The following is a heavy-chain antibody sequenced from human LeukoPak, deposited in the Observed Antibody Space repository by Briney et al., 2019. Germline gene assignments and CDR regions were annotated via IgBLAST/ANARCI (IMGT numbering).Heavy chain of an antibody. Sequence: GGSLRLSCAASGFAFSDFSMVWVRHAPGKGLEWVSLIRWDGGSTYYADSVKGRFTISRDNNKNSLYLQMNSLRTEDTALYYCAKDRDGDNWFDYWGPGTLVTVSS. CDR3: AKDRDGDNWFDY. V-gene: IGHV3-43*01. CDR2: IRWDGGST. J-gene: IGHJ4*02. D-gene: IGHD5-24*01. CDR1: GFAFSDFS.